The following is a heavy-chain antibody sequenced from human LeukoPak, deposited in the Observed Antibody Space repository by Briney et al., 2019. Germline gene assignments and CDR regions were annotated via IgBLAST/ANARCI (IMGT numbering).Heavy chain of an antibody. V-gene: IGHV3-30*18. Sequence: GGSLRLSCAASGFTFSSYGMHWVRQAPGKGLEWVAVISYDGSNKYYADSVKGRFTISRDNSKNTLYLQMNSLRAEDTAVYYCAKDQDEAVTDYWGQGTLVTVSS. CDR1: GFTFSSYG. CDR2: ISYDGSNK. CDR3: AKDQDEAVTDY. D-gene: IGHD6-19*01. J-gene: IGHJ4*02.